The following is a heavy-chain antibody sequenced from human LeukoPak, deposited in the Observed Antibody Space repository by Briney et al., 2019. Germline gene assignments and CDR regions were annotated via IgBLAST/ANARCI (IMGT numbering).Heavy chain of an antibody. D-gene: IGHD4-17*01. V-gene: IGHV4-59*12. Sequence: SETLSLTCTVSGGSISSYYWSWIRQPPGKGLEWIGYIYYSGSTNYNPSLKSRVTISVDKSKNQFSLKLSSVTAADTAVYYCASTDYGDYVSQFDYWGQGTLVTVSS. J-gene: IGHJ4*02. CDR2: IYYSGST. CDR3: ASTDYGDYVSQFDY. CDR1: GGSISSYY.